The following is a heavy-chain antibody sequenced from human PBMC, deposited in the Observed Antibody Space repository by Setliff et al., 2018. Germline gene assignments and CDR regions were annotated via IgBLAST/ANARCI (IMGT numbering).Heavy chain of an antibody. J-gene: IGHJ4*02. CDR2: IHYRGTT. Sequence: PSETLSLTCTVSGASISSGTYYWAWIRQPPGKGLEWIGRIHYRGTTYSNASLASRLTISADTAKNQFSLKLTSVTAADTAVYYCARGRNVAARLLDSWGQGTLVTVSS. CDR1: GASISSGTYY. CDR3: ARGRNVAARLLDS. D-gene: IGHD6-6*01. V-gene: IGHV4-39*01.